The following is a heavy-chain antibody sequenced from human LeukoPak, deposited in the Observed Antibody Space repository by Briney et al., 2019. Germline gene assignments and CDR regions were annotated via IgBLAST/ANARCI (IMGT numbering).Heavy chain of an antibody. CDR2: ISGSGGST. V-gene: IGHV3-23*01. Sequence: PGGSLRLSCAASGFTFSSYAMSWVRQAPGKGLEWVSAISGSGGSTYYADSVKGRFTISRDNSKNTLYLQMNSLRAEDTAVYYCAKFRGSSTTRTDFDYWGQGTLVTVSS. CDR3: AKFRGSSTTRTDFDY. J-gene: IGHJ4*02. D-gene: IGHD2-2*01. CDR1: GFTFSSYA.